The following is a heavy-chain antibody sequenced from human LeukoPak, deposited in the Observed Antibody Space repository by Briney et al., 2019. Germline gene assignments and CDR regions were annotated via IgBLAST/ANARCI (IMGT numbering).Heavy chain of an antibody. D-gene: IGHD4-17*01. CDR3: ARFRGDYVAFDI. CDR2: IIPILGIA. V-gene: IGHV1-69*04. J-gene: IGHJ3*02. Sequence: SVKVSCKASGGTFSSYAISWVRQAPGQGLEWMGRIIPILGIANYAQKFQGRVTITADKSTSTAYMELSSLRSEDTAVYYCARFRGDYVAFDIWGQGTMVTVSS. CDR1: GGTFSSYA.